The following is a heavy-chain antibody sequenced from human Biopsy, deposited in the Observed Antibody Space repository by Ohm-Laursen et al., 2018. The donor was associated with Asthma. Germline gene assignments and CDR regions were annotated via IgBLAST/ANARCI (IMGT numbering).Heavy chain of an antibody. V-gene: IGHV1-46*01. J-gene: IGHJ4*02. CDR1: GYTFTSYY. D-gene: IGHD2/OR15-2a*01. Sequence: GASVKVSCNASGYTFTSYYIRWVRQAPGQGLEWMGIINPSGGSTSYPQKFQGRVTMTRDTSTSTVYMELSSLSSEDTAVYYCARAFVESAAFDYWGQGTLVTVSS. CDR3: ARAFVESAAFDY. CDR2: INPSGGST.